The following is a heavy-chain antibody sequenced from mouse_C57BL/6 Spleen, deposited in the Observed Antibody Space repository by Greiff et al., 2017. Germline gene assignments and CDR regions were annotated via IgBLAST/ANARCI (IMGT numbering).Heavy chain of an antibody. CDR2: INPYNGGT. Sequence: VQLQQSGPVLVKPGASVKMSCKASGYTFTDYYMNWVKQSHGKSLEWIGVINPYNGGTSYNQKFKGKATLTVDKSSSTAYMELNSLTSEDSAVYYCARGAVVADYFDYWGQGTTLTVSS. J-gene: IGHJ2*01. CDR1: GYTFTDYY. CDR3: ARGAVVADYFDY. D-gene: IGHD1-1*01. V-gene: IGHV1-19*01.